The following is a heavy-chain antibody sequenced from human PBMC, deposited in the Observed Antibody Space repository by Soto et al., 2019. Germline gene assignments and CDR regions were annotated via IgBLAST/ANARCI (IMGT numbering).Heavy chain of an antibody. Sequence: SETLSLTCTVSGGSISSGDYYWSWIRQPPGKGLEWIGYIYYSGSTYYNPSLKSRVTISVDTSKNQFSLKLSSVTAADTAVYYCARVLSAYCGGDCYSNWFDPWGQGTLVTVSS. CDR1: GGSISSGDYY. CDR2: IYYSGST. V-gene: IGHV4-30-4*01. D-gene: IGHD2-21*02. J-gene: IGHJ5*02. CDR3: ARVLSAYCGGDCYSNWFDP.